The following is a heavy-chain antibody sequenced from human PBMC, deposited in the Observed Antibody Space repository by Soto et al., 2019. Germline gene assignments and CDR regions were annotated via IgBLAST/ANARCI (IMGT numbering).Heavy chain of an antibody. CDR1: GGSFSGHS. CDR2: INHSGRV. Sequence: QVQLQQWGAGLLKPSETLSLTCAVYGGSFSGHSWTWIRQSPGKGLEWIGDINHSGRVNYSTSLKRRVTISLDTSKNQFSLTLIAVTAANTAMYYCSTRAYDTNGYYRFDPWGQGTLVTVSS. D-gene: IGHD3-22*01. J-gene: IGHJ5*01. CDR3: STRAYDTNGYYRFDP. V-gene: IGHV4-34*01.